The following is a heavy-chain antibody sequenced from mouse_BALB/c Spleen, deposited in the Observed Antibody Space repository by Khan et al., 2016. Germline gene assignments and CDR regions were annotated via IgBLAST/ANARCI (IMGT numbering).Heavy chain of an antibody. Sequence: QIQLVQSGPELKQPGETVKISCKASDYTFTDYSMHWVKQAPGKGLMWMGWINPETGVPTYADHFKGRFVFSLETSASTAYLQIKHLKNEDTATYFWATPQRLRSIAYWAQGTLITVSA. CDR2: INPETGVP. CDR1: DYTFTDYS. J-gene: IGHJ3*01. D-gene: IGHD1-3*01. CDR3: ATPQRLRSIAY. V-gene: IGHV9-2-1*01.